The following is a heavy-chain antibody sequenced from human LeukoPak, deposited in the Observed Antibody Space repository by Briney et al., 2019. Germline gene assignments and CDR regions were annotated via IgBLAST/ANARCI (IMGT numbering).Heavy chain of an antibody. J-gene: IGHJ6*02. Sequence: GGSLRLSCAASGFTFSNYSMNWVRQAPGKGLEWVSYISGSGSTIYYADSVKGRFTISRDNAKNSLYLQMNSLRGEDTAVYYCARSLSWSYFGVDIWGPGTTVTVSS. CDR3: ARSLSWSYFGVDI. D-gene: IGHD3-3*01. CDR2: ISGSGSTI. V-gene: IGHV3-48*03. CDR1: GFTFSNYS.